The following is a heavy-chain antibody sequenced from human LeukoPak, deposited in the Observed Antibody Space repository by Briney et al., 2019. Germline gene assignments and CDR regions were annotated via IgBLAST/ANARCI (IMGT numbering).Heavy chain of an antibody. V-gene: IGHV4-59*01. Sequence: SETLSLTCTVSGGSISSYYWSWIRQPPGKGLEWIGYIYYSGSTNYNPSLKSRVTISVDTSKNQFSLKLSSVTAADTAVYYCATGTTVAGTYYWGQGTLVTVSS. CDR2: IYYSGST. J-gene: IGHJ4*02. CDR3: ATGTTVAGTYY. D-gene: IGHD6-19*01. CDR1: GGSISSYY.